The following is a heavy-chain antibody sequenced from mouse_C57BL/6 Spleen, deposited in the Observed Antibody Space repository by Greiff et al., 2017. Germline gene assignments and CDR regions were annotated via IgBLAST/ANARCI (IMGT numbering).Heavy chain of an antibody. V-gene: IGHV1-15*01. Sequence: QVQLKESGAELVRPGASVTLSCKASGYTFTDYEMHWVKQTPVHGLEWIGAIDPETGGTAYNQKFKGKAILTADKSSSTAYMELRSLTSEDSAVYYCTRGDLGDYWGQGTTLTVSS. CDR3: TRGDLGDY. CDR2: IDPETGGT. CDR1: GYTFTDYE. D-gene: IGHD4-1*01. J-gene: IGHJ2*01.